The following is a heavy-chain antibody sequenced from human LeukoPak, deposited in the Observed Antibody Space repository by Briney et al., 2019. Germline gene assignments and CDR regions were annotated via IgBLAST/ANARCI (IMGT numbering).Heavy chain of an antibody. V-gene: IGHV3-15*01. CDR3: TYLPRDYFYGMDV. J-gene: IGHJ6*02. CDR2: IKSKTDGGTT. CDR1: GFTFSNAW. Sequence: GGSLRLSCAASGFTFSNAWMSWVRQASGKGLEWVGRIKSKTDGGTTDYAAPVKGRFTISRHDSKNTLYLQMNSLKTEDTAVYYCTYLPRDYFYGMDVWGQGTTVTVSS.